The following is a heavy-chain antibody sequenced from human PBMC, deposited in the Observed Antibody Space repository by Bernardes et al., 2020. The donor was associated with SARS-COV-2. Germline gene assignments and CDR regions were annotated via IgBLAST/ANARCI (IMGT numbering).Heavy chain of an antibody. CDR1: GFTFSSYT. J-gene: IGHJ4*02. V-gene: IGHV3-21*06. CDR2: ISTSSSYI. Sequence: GGSLRLSCAASGFTFSSYTMNWVRQAPGKGLEWISSISTSSSYISYSDSVSGRSTISRDNAKNSVSLQMNSLRAEDTAVYYCARVDFSNLYYFDYWGQGTPVTVSS. CDR3: ARVDFSNLYYFDY. D-gene: IGHD4-4*01.